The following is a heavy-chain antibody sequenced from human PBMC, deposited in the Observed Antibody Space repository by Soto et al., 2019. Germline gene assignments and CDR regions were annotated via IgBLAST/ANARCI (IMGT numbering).Heavy chain of an antibody. V-gene: IGHV4-31*02. CDR2: VYYTGTT. J-gene: IGHJ4*02. Sequence: RQLPGKGLEWIGCVYYTGTTYYNPSLKSRITISIDSSKNQFSLTLSSVTAADTALYICERGAPRGRGVPTYLHYWGQGTLVTVSS. D-gene: IGHD3-10*01. CDR3: ERGAPRGRGVPTYLHY.